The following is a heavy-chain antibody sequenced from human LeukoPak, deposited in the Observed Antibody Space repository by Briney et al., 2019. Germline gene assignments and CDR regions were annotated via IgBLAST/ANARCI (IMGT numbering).Heavy chain of an antibody. CDR1: CGPISNYY. J-gene: IGHJ5*02. V-gene: IGHV4-59*01. CDR2: IYKSGNT. Sequence: SETLSLTFTVSCGPISNYYWSWIRQPPGKGLEWFGYIYKSGNTNYNPSLKSRINISVETSKKQFYLKLSSVTAADTAVYYCALGGNLLGWFGPWGQGITVTVSS. D-gene: IGHD4-23*01. CDR3: ALGGNLLGWFGP.